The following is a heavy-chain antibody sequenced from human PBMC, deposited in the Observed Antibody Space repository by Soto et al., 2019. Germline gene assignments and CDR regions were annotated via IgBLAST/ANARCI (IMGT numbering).Heavy chain of an antibody. D-gene: IGHD3-22*01. CDR2: ISSSSSTI. V-gene: IGHV3-48*02. CDR3: ARGLYYYDSSGYWGY. Sequence: PGGSLRLSCAASGFTFSSYSMNWVRQAPGKGLERVSYISSSSSTIYYADSVKGRFTISRDNAKNSLYLQMNSLRDEDTAVYYCARGLYYYDSSGYWGYWGQGTPVTVSS. CDR1: GFTFSSYS. J-gene: IGHJ4*02.